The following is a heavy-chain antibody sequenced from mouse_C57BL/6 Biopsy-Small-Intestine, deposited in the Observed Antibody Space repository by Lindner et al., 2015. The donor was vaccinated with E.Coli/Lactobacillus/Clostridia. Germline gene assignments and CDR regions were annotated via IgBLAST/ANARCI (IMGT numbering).Heavy chain of an antibody. Sequence: VQLQESGTELMKPGASVKLSCKATGYTFTDYWIEWVKQRPGHGLEWIGEILPGSGRINSNEKFKGKATFTVDTSSNTAYMQLSSPTTEDSAIYYCARSGYEDYWGQGSTLTVSS. CDR2: ILPGSGRI. CDR1: GYTFTDYW. V-gene: IGHV1-9*01. J-gene: IGHJ2*01. CDR3: ARSGYEDY. D-gene: IGHD2-10*02.